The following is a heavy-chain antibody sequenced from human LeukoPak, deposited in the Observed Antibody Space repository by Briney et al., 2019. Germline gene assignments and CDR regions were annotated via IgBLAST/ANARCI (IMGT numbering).Heavy chain of an antibody. D-gene: IGHD4-23*01. Sequence: ASVKVSCKASGYTFTSYGISWVRQAPGQGLEWMGWISAYNGNTNYAQKLQGRVTMTTDTSTSTAYMELSSLRSEDTAVYYCARGGGNLFYYYYMDVWGKGTTVTVSS. CDR1: GYTFTSYG. J-gene: IGHJ6*03. CDR3: ARGGGNLFYYYYMDV. V-gene: IGHV1-18*01. CDR2: ISAYNGNT.